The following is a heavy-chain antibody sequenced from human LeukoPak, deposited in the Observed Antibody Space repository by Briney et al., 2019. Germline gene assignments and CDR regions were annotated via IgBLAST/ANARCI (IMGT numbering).Heavy chain of an antibody. D-gene: IGHD2-2*01. CDR1: GFTFSSYA. CDR2: IWYDGSDK. J-gene: IGHJ4*02. V-gene: IGHV3-33*08. CDR3: TRGRYQLLGPNDS. Sequence: GGSLRLSCAASGFTFSSYAMSWVRQSPGKGLEWVAIIWYDGSDKYYADSVKGRFTISRDNSKNTLYLQMNSLRDEDTAVYFCTRGRYQLLGPNDSWGQGSLVTVSS.